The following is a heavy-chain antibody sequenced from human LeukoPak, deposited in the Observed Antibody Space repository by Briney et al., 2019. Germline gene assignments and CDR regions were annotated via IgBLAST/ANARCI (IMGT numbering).Heavy chain of an antibody. CDR2: DSAGGDST. D-gene: IGHD5-12*01. CDR3: AKGYIVAKDY. V-gene: IGHV3-23*01. CDR1: GFTFSGYA. Sequence: PGGSLRLSCAASGFTFSGYAMSWVRQAPGKGLEWVSADSAGGDSTYYADSVKGRFTISRDNSKNTLYLQMNSLSAEDTAVYYCAKGYIVAKDYWGQGTLVTVSS. J-gene: IGHJ4*02.